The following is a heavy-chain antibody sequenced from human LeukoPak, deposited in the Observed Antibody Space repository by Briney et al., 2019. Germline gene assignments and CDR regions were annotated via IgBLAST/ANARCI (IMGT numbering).Heavy chain of an antibody. Sequence: PSETLSLTCSVSGDSISGSPDYWGWIRQPPGKGLEWIGSIHFSGSTYYNPSLNSRVTISVDTSKNQFSLKLSSVTAADTAVYYCARDTYYDSSGWGAFDIWGQGTMVTVSS. CDR2: IHFSGST. D-gene: IGHD3-22*01. CDR3: ARDTYYDSSGWGAFDI. V-gene: IGHV4-39*07. J-gene: IGHJ3*02. CDR1: GDSISGSPDY.